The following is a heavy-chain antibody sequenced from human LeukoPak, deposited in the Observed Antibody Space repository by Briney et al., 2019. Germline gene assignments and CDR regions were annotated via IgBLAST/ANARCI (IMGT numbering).Heavy chain of an antibody. V-gene: IGHV3-23*01. CDR1: GLTFRSSA. CDR2: IDGSGQTT. D-gene: IGHD3/OR15-3a*01. CDR3: AKVAAWTYFDS. J-gene: IGHJ4*02. Sequence: GGSLRLSCAASGLTFRSSAMSWVRLAPGKGLAWVSVIDGSGQTTYYADSVKRRFTISRDNSKNTLYLQLTSLRVDDTAVYYCAKVAAWTYFDSWGQGTLVTVSS.